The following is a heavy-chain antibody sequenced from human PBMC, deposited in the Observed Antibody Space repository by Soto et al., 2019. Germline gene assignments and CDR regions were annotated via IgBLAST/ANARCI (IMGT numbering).Heavy chain of an antibody. CDR1: GFTFSSYA. Sequence: QVQLVESGGGVVQPGRSLRLSCAASGFTFSSYAMHWVRQAPGKGLEWVAVISYDGSNKYYADSVKGRFTISRDNSKNPLYLQMNSLRAEDTAVYYCARDEGDIVVVVAATYYGMDVWGQGTTVTVSS. V-gene: IGHV3-30-3*01. D-gene: IGHD2-15*01. CDR2: ISYDGSNK. J-gene: IGHJ6*02. CDR3: ARDEGDIVVVVAATYYGMDV.